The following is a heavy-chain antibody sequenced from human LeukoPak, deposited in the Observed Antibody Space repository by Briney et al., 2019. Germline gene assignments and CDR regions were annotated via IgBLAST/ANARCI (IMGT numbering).Heavy chain of an antibody. CDR2: IRYDGSNK. J-gene: IGHJ3*02. CDR1: GFTFSSYG. D-gene: IGHD3-22*01. Sequence: GGSLRLSCAASGFTFSSYGMHCVRQAPGTGLEWVAFIRYDGSNKYYADSVKGRFTISRDNSKNTLYLQMNSLRAEDTAVYYCAKAGYYYDSSGGGAFDIWGQGTMVTVSS. V-gene: IGHV3-30*02. CDR3: AKAGYYYDSSGGGAFDI.